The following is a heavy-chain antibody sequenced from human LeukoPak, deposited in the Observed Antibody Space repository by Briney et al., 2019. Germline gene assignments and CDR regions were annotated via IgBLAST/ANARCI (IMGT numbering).Heavy chain of an antibody. V-gene: IGHV3-23*01. D-gene: IGHD3-9*01. Sequence: GGSLRLSCTASGFTFSAYAMNWVRQAPGKGLEWLADIGNSDGKPYYADSVKGRFTISRDSSKNTLYLQMNSLRAEDTALYYCAKGPDKSYYFYYMDVWGKGTTVTVSS. CDR2: IGNSDGKP. CDR3: AKGPDKSYYFYYMDV. J-gene: IGHJ6*03. CDR1: GFTFSAYA.